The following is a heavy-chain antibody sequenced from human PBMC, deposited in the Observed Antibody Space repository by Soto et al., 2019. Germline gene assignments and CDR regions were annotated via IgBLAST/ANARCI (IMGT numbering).Heavy chain of an antibody. Sequence: GGSLRLSCAASGFTFSSYGMHWVRQAPGKGLEWVAVISYDGSNKYYADSVKGRFTISRDNSKNTLYLQMNSLRAEDTAVYYCAKKGATVPIDYWGQGTLVTVSS. CDR2: ISYDGSNK. J-gene: IGHJ4*02. V-gene: IGHV3-30*18. D-gene: IGHD4-4*01. CDR3: AKKGATVPIDY. CDR1: GFTFSSYG.